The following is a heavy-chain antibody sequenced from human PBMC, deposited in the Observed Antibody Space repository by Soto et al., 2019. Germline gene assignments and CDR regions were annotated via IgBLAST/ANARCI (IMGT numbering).Heavy chain of an antibody. CDR3: ASLRGGSSGSAS. D-gene: IGHD6-25*01. CDR2: IFPDDSDT. Sequence: GEALNLSFTCSGGDFATNWIAWARQKSGQGLEYMGSIFPDDSDTRCSPSFEFQVTISVDNSISTAYLQWINLKAADTPMYFCASLRGGSSGSASGGQGALVPVS. J-gene: IGHJ4*02. V-gene: IGHV5-51*01. CDR1: GGDFATNW.